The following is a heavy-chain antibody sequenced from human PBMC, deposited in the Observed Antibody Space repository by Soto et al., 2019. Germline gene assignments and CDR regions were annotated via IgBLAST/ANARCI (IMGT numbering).Heavy chain of an antibody. CDR1: GFTFSSYA. D-gene: IGHD4-17*01. CDR2: ISGSGGST. Sequence: EVQLLESGGGLVQPGGSLRLSCAASGFTFSSYAMSWVRQAPGKGLEWVSAISGSGGSTYYADSVKGRFTISRDNSTNTLYPQLNSLTAEDTAVYYCAKDDYGDYGGYFDYCAHGTLVTVSS. CDR3: AKDDYGDYGGYFDY. V-gene: IGHV3-23*01. J-gene: IGHJ4*03.